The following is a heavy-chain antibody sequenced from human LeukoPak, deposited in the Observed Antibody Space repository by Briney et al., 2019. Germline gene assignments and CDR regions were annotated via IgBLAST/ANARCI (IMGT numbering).Heavy chain of an antibody. CDR2: ISYDGNNK. CDR3: ARDTRIAGATTTFDY. CDR1: GFTFSSYG. V-gene: IGHV3-30*03. Sequence: GGSLRLSCAASGFTFSSYGMHWVRRAPGKGLEWVAFISYDGNNKFYADSVKGRFTISRDNSKNTLYLQMNSLRAEDTAVYYCARDTRIAGATTTFDYWGQGTLVTVSS. J-gene: IGHJ4*02. D-gene: IGHD1-26*01.